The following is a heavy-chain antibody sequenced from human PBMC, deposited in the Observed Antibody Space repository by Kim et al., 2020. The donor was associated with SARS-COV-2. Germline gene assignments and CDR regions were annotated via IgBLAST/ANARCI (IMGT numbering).Heavy chain of an antibody. D-gene: IGHD3-22*01. Sequence: GGSLRLSCAASGFTFSSYAISWVRQAPGKGLEWVSVISGSGGSTYYADSVKGRFTISRDNSKNTLSMKMNSLRAEDTAVYYCAREMAQTRNTMIGYGMDVRGQGTTVTVSS. CDR1: GFTFSSYA. V-gene: IGHV3-23*01. CDR2: ISGSGGST. CDR3: AREMAQTRNTMIGYGMDV. J-gene: IGHJ6*02.